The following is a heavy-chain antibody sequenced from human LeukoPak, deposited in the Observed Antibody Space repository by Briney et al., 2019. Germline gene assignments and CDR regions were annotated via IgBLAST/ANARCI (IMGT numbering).Heavy chain of an antibody. CDR2: IYRSGGT. J-gene: IGHJ4*02. Sequence: PGGSLRLSCTASGFPISSHYISWVRQAPGKGLDWVSVIYRSGGTYFADSVKGRFTISRDDSQNTVSLQMNNLRAEDTAAYYCTRTIPPAHWGQGTLVTVSS. CDR1: GFPISSHY. CDR3: TRTIPPAH. D-gene: IGHD5-24*01. V-gene: IGHV3-53*01.